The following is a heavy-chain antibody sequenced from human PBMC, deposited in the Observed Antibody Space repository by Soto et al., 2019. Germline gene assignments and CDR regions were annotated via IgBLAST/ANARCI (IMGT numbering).Heavy chain of an antibody. CDR3: ARGSATVYPYYYYGMDV. CDR1: GYTFTSYD. V-gene: IGHV1-8*01. Sequence: ASVKVSCKASGYTFTSYDINWVRQATGQGLEWMGWMNPNSGNTGYAQKFQGRVTMTRNTSISTAYMELSSLRSEDTAVYYCARGSATVYPYYYYGMDVWGQGLQVTVSS. D-gene: IGHD1-26*01. J-gene: IGHJ6*02. CDR2: MNPNSGNT.